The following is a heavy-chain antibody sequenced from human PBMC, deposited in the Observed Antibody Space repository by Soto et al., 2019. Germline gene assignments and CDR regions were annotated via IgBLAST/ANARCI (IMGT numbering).Heavy chain of an antibody. Sequence: QVQLVQSGGEVKKPGASVTVSCKASGYTFINYHITWVRQAPGQGLEWMAWINTYNGMTDYAQKFQGRVTMTRDTSTSTAYVELRNLGSDDMAVYFCAKSPRGEMATDWGQGTLVTVSS. CDR3: AKSPRGEMATD. V-gene: IGHV1-18*03. D-gene: IGHD5-12*01. CDR2: INTYNGMT. J-gene: IGHJ4*02. CDR1: GYTFINYH.